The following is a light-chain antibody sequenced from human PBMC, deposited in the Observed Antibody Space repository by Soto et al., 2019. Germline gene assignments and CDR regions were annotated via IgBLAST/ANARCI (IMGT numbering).Light chain of an antibody. Sequence: QSALTQPASVSGSPGQSITISCTGTSSDVGGYNYVSWYQQHPGKAPKLMIYDVSNRPSGVSNRFSVSKSGNTDSLTISGLQAEDEADYYCSSYTSSSTVVFGGGTKVTV. CDR3: SSYTSSSTVV. CDR2: DVS. V-gene: IGLV2-14*01. CDR1: SSDVGGYNY. J-gene: IGLJ2*01.